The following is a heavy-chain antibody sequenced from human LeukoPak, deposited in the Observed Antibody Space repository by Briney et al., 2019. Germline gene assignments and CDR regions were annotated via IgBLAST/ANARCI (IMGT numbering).Heavy chain of an antibody. V-gene: IGHV4-59*08. CDR3: ARRVVVTGIILYAFDI. Sequence: PSETLSLTCTVSGGSISTYYWNWIRQPPGKGLEWIGYVYYTGSTNYNPSLKSRVTMSVDTSKNQFSLKLSSVTAADTAVYYCARRVVVTGIILYAFDIWGQGTMVTVSS. CDR1: GGSISTYY. J-gene: IGHJ3*02. D-gene: IGHD2-21*02. CDR2: VYYTGST.